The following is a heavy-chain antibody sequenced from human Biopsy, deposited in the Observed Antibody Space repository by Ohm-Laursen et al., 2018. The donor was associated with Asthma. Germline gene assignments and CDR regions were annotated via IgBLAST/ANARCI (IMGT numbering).Heavy chain of an antibody. D-gene: IGHD3-9*01. CDR3: ARTYYDFLTGQVIDAFAI. CDR1: GYTFISYA. V-gene: IGHV1-3*04. Sequence: ATVKISCKASGYTFISYAIHWVRQAPGQRLEWMGWINTGNGNTKYSQKFQGRVTITRDTSASTAYMELSSLRSEDTAVYYCARTYYDFLTGQVIDAFAIWGQGTMVTVSS. CDR2: INTGNGNT. J-gene: IGHJ3*02.